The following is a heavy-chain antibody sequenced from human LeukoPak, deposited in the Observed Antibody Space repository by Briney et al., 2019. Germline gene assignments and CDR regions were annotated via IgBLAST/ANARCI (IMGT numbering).Heavy chain of an antibody. CDR1: GYTFTSYY. CDR2: INPSGGST. D-gene: IGHD2-2*01. V-gene: IGHV1-46*01. Sequence: WASVKVSCKASGYTFTSYYMHWVRQAPGQGLEWMGIINPSGGSTSYAQKFQGRVTITTDESTSTAYMELSSLRSEDTAVYYCARGEYQLLYFDYWGQGTLVTVSS. J-gene: IGHJ4*02. CDR3: ARGEYQLLYFDY.